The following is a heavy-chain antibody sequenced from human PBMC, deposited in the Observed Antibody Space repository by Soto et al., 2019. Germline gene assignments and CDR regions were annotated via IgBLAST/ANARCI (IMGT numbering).Heavy chain of an antibody. Sequence: SETLSLTCAVYGGSFSGYYWSWIRQPRGKGLEWIGEINHSGSTNYNPSLKSRVTISVDTSKNQFSLKLSSVTAADTAVYYCARGSGGGSYYDYFDYWGQGTLVTVSS. CDR2: INHSGST. J-gene: IGHJ4*02. CDR3: ARGSGGGSYYDYFDY. D-gene: IGHD1-26*01. V-gene: IGHV4-34*01. CDR1: GGSFSGYY.